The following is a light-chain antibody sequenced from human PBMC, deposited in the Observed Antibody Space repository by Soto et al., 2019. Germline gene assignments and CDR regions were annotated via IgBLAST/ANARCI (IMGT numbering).Light chain of an antibody. J-gene: IGKJ1*01. V-gene: IGKV1-8*01. CDR2: AAS. CDR1: QGISSY. CDR3: RQYYSYPWT. Sequence: AIRMTQSPSSLSASTGDRVTITCRASQGISSYLAWYQQKPGKAPKLLIYAASTLQSGVPSRFSGSGSGTDFTLTISCLQSEDFATYYCRQYYSYPWTFGQGTKVDIK.